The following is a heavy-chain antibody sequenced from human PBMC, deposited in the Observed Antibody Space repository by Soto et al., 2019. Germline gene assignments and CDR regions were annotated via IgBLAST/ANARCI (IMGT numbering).Heavy chain of an antibody. V-gene: IGHV1-69*13. CDR1: GGTFSSYA. CDR2: IIPIFGTA. D-gene: IGHD3-10*01. J-gene: IGHJ4*02. CDR3: ASDSSITMVRGVISY. Sequence: SSVKVSCKASGGTFSSYAISWVRQAPGQGLEWMGGIIPIFGTANYAQKFQGRVTITADESTSTAYMELSSLRSEDTAVYYCASDSSITMVRGVISYWGQGTLVTVPS.